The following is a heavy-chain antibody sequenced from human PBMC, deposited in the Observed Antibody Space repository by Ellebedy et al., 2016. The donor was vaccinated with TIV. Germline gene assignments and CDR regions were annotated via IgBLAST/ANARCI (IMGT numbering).Heavy chain of an antibody. V-gene: IGHV3-30-3*01. D-gene: IGHD2-15*01. CDR3: ARSKRGGGSRPDAFDI. J-gene: IGHJ3*02. Sequence: GESLKISCAASGFTFSSYWMSWVRQAPGKGLEWVAVISYDGSNKYYADSVKGRFTISRDNSKNTLYLQMNSLRAEDTAVYYCARSKRGGGSRPDAFDIWGQGTMVTVSS. CDR2: ISYDGSNK. CDR1: GFTFSSYW.